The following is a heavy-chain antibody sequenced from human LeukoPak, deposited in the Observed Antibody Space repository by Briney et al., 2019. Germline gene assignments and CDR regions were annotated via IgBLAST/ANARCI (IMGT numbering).Heavy chain of an antibody. CDR1: VGSISSGDYY. CDR2: IYYSGST. J-gene: IGHJ4*02. D-gene: IGHD4-17*01. V-gene: IGHV4-30-4*01. Sequence: SETLSLTCTVSVGSISSGDYYWSWIRQPPGKGLEWIGYIYYSGSTYYNPSLKSRVTISVDTSKNQFSLKLSSVTAADTAVYYCARDSAVTRNFDYWGQGTLVTVSS. CDR3: ARDSAVTRNFDY.